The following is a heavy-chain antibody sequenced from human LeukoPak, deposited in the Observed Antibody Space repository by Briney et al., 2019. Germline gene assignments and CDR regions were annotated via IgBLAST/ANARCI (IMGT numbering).Heavy chain of an antibody. CDR2: IDTDGKST. CDR3: ARAPKDYWSGYSASFDY. CDR1: GFSFSSYW. V-gene: IGHV3-74*01. D-gene: IGHD3-3*01. Sequence: PGGSLRLSCAASGFSFSSYWMHWVRQAPGKGLVWVSRIDTDGKSTRYADSVKGRFTISRDNAKNTLYLQMNSLRAEDTAVYYCARAPKDYWSGYSASFDYWGQGSLVTVSS. J-gene: IGHJ4*02.